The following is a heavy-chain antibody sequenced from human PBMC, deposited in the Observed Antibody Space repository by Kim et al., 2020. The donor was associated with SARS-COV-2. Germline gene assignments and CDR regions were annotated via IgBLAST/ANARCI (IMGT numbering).Heavy chain of an antibody. V-gene: IGHV3-23*01. J-gene: IGHJ4*02. CDR2: ISGSGDNT. CDR1: GFTFSSDA. Sequence: GGSLRLSCAASGFTFSSDAMSWVRQAPGKGLEWVSVISGSGDNTCYEDSVKGRDTISRHNPKNTLYLQMNSLRAKDTAVSYCAKSTFDIVVVPAAPDLDYWGQGTLVTASS. D-gene: IGHD2-2*01. CDR3: AKSTFDIVVVPAAPDLDY.